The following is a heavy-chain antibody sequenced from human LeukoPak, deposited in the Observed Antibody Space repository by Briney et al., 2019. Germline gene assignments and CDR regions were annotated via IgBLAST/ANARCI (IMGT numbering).Heavy chain of an antibody. D-gene: IGHD2-2*01. Sequence: PSETLSLTCTVSGGSISSGSYYWSWIRQPAGKGLEWIGRIYTSGSTNYNPSLKSRVTISVDTSKNQFSLKLSSVTAADTAVYYCARPRYCSSTSCPTHFQHWGQGTLVTVSS. CDR3: ARPRYCSSTSCPTHFQH. J-gene: IGHJ1*01. V-gene: IGHV4-61*02. CDR2: IYTSGST. CDR1: GGSISSGSYY.